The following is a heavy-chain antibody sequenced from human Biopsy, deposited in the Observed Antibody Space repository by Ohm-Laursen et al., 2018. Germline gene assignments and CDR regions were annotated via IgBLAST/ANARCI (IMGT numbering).Heavy chain of an antibody. Sequence: SLRLSCAASGFTFSSYYMHWVRQAPGRGLVWVSRFNSDGSSTSYADSVKGRFTISRDNANNTLYLQMNSLRAEDTAVYYCARGCGGNSRDWYFDLWGRGTLVTVSS. CDR1: GFTFSSYY. J-gene: IGHJ2*01. CDR2: FNSDGSST. CDR3: ARGCGGNSRDWYFDL. V-gene: IGHV3-74*01. D-gene: IGHD1-7*01.